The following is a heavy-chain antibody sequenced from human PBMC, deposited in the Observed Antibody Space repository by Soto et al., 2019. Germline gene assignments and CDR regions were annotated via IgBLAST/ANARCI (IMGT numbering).Heavy chain of an antibody. CDR1: GFTFSSYS. V-gene: IGHV3-21*01. J-gene: IGHJ3*02. Sequence: GSLRLSCAASGFTFSSYSMNWVRQAPGKGLEWVSSISSSSSYIYYADSVKGRFTISRDNAKNSLYLQMNSLRAEDTAVYYCASAVAAAGPLAFDIWGQGTMVTVSS. D-gene: IGHD6-13*01. CDR2: ISSSSSYI. CDR3: ASAVAAAGPLAFDI.